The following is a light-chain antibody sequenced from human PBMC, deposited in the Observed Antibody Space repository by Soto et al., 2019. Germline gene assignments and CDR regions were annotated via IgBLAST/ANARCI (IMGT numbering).Light chain of an antibody. V-gene: IGLV8-61*01. CDR1: SGSVSTNYY. Sequence: QTVVTQEPSLSVSPGGTVTFTCGLSSGSVSTNYYPSWYQQTPGQSPRTLMYSTNTRSSGVPDRFSGSILGNKXALTITGAQADDESDYYCVLYMGSGINVFGGGTQLTVL. CDR3: VLYMGSGINV. J-gene: IGLJ7*01. CDR2: STN.